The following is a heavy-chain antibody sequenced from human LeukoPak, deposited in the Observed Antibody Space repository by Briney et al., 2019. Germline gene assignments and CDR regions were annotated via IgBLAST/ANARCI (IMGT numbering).Heavy chain of an antibody. V-gene: IGHV1-2*02. D-gene: IGHD4-23*01. J-gene: IGHJ4*02. CDR1: GYTFTGYY. CDR3: ARNSKATTVVWSADY. CDR2: INPNSGGT. Sequence: GASVKVSCKASGYTFTGYYMHWVRQAPGQGLEWMGWINPNSGGTNYAQNFQDRVTMTRDTSISTAYMEVSRLRSDDTAVYYCARNSKATTVVWSADYWGQGTLVTVSS.